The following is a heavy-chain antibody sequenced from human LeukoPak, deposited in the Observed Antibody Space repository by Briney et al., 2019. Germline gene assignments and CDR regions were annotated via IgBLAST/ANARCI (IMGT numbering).Heavy chain of an antibody. CDR2: IIPIFGTT. V-gene: IGHV1-69*05. J-gene: IGHJ3*02. D-gene: IGHD6-6*01. CDR3: ARGRLRYSSSFRDAFDI. Sequence: ASVKVSCKASGGTFSRYPTSWVRQAPGQGLEWMGGIIPIFGTTNYAQKFQGRVTITTDEFTSTAYMELSSLRSEDTAVYYCARGRLRYSSSFRDAFDIWGQGTMVSVSS. CDR1: GGTFSRYP.